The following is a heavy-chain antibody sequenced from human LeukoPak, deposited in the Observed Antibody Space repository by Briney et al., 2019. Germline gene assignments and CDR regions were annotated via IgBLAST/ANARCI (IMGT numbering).Heavy chain of an antibody. Sequence: GGSLRLSCAASGFTFSSYAMSWVRQAPGEGLEWVSAISGSGGSTYYADSVKGRFTISRDNSKNTLYLQMNSLRAEDTAVYYCAKPPMVRGVIHYYFDYWGQGTLVTVSS. CDR2: ISGSGGST. CDR3: AKPPMVRGVIHYYFDY. D-gene: IGHD3-10*01. J-gene: IGHJ4*02. V-gene: IGHV3-23*01. CDR1: GFTFSSYA.